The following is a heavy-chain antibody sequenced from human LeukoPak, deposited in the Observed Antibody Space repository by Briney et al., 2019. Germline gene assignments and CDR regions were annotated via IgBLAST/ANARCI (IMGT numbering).Heavy chain of an antibody. J-gene: IGHJ6*02. V-gene: IGHV3-33*01. CDR1: GFTFSSHG. D-gene: IGHD3-22*01. CDR3: ARGPRYYYDTSGYYRPYYYSGMDV. CDR2: IWYDGSNK. Sequence: QSGGSLRLSCAASGFTFSSHGMHWVRQAPGKGLEWVAVIWYDGSNKYFADSVKGRLTISRDNSQNTLYLQMNSLRAEDTAVYYCARGPRYYYDTSGYYRPYYYSGMDVWGQGTTVTVSS.